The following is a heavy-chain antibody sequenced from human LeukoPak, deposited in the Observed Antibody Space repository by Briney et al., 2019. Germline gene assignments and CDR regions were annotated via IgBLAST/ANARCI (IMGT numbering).Heavy chain of an antibody. CDR2: ISAYNGNT. D-gene: IGHD3-9*01. CDR3: ARVSSPSYYDILTGYHTIDY. V-gene: IGHV1-18*01. Sequence: GASVKVSCKASGYTFTSYGISWVRQAPGQWLEWMGWISAYNGNTNYAQKLQGRVTMTTDTSTSTAYMELRSLRSDDTAVYYCARVSSPSYYDILTGYHTIDYWGQGTLVTVSS. J-gene: IGHJ4*02. CDR1: GYTFTSYG.